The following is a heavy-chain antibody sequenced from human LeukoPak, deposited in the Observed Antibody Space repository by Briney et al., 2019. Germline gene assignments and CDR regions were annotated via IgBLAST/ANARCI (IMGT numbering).Heavy chain of an antibody. V-gene: IGHV1-69*05. CDR1: GGTFSSYA. CDR2: IIPIFGTA. J-gene: IGHJ2*01. Sequence: SVTVSCKASGGTFSSYAISWVRQAPGQGLEWMGGIIPIFGTANYAQKFQGRVTITTDESTSTAYMELSSLRSEDTAVYYCARDREYSSSNYWYFGLWGRGTLVTVSS. CDR3: ARDREYSSSNYWYFGL. D-gene: IGHD6-6*01.